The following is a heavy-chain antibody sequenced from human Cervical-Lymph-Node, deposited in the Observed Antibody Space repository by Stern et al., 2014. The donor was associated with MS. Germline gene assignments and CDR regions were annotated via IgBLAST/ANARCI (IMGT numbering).Heavy chain of an antibody. D-gene: IGHD3-22*01. CDR1: GFTFSSYG. V-gene: IGHV3-30*18. J-gene: IGHJ3*02. Sequence: VQLVESGGGVVQPGRSLRLSCAASGFTFSSYGMHWVRQAPGKGLEWGAVISYDGSNKYYADSVKGRFTISRDNSKNTLYLQMNSLRAEDTAVYYCAKDGDYYDPRGGAFDIWGQGTMVTVSS. CDR2: ISYDGSNK. CDR3: AKDGDYYDPRGGAFDI.